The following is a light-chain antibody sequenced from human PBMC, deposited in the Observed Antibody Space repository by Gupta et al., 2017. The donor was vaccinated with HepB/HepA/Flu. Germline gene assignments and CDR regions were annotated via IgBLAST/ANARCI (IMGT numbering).Light chain of an antibody. J-gene: IGKJ4*01. Sequence: EIVLTQSPGTLSLSPGERATLSCRASQNVRRNLAWYQQKPGQPPRLLMYVASTRASTVPARFSGIGSGTDFPLTISSLQSEDFGVYFCQQDNYWPLSFGGGTKVEIK. CDR1: QNVRRN. CDR2: VAS. CDR3: QQDNYWPLS. V-gene: IGKV3-15*01.